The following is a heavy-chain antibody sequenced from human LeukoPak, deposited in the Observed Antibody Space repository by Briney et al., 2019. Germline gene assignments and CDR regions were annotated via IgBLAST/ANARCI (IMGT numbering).Heavy chain of an antibody. J-gene: IGHJ4*02. CDR1: GFTFSTYS. CDR3: ARWSYVSGTWFLDS. V-gene: IGHV3-21*04. D-gene: IGHD3-10*01. Sequence: GGSLRLSCAASGFTFSTYSMNWARQAAGTGLEWVTSISSSSSYIYYADSVKGRFTISRDNAKNSLSLQLNTLRAEDRAVYYCARWSYVSGTWFLDSWGQGALVTVSS. CDR2: ISSSSSYI.